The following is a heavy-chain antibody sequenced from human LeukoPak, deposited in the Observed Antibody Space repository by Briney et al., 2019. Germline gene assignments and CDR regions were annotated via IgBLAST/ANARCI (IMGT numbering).Heavy chain of an antibody. CDR1: GFTFSSYS. V-gene: IGHV3-48*01. Sequence: GGSLRLSCAASGFTFSSYSMNWVRQAPGKGLEWVSYISSSSTIYYADSVGGRFTISRDNAKNSLYLQMNSLRAEDTAVYYCTRDHHRRHYDSQARNTFDIWGQGTMVTVSS. CDR2: ISSSSTI. CDR3: TRDHHRRHYDSQARNTFDI. J-gene: IGHJ3*02. D-gene: IGHD3-22*01.